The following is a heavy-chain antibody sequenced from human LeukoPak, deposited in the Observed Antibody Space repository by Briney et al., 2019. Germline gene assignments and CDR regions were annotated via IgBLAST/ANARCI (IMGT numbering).Heavy chain of an antibody. Sequence: GGSLRLSCAASGFTSSGYSMNWVRPAPGKGLEWVSSITSSSSYIYYAYSVKGRFTISRDNAKNSLYLQMNSLRAEDTAVYYCARKRDGYNFYFDYWGQGILVTVSS. J-gene: IGHJ4*02. V-gene: IGHV3-21*01. CDR3: ARKRDGYNFYFDY. CDR2: ITSSSSYI. CDR1: GFTSSGYS. D-gene: IGHD5-24*01.